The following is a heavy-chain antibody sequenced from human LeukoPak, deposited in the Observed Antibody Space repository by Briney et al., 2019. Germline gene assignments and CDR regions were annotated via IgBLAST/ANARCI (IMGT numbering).Heavy chain of an antibody. Sequence: GASVKVSCKASGYTFTSYGISWVRQAPGQGLEWMGWISAYNGNTNYAQKLQGRVTMTTDTSTSTACMELRSLRSDDTAVYYCARDRGVFGVVMKFDPWGQGTLVTVSS. D-gene: IGHD3-3*01. CDR2: ISAYNGNT. J-gene: IGHJ5*02. V-gene: IGHV1-18*01. CDR3: ARDRGVFGVVMKFDP. CDR1: GYTFTSYG.